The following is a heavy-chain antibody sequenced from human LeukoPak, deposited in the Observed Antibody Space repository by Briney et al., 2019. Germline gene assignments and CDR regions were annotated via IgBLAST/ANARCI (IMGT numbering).Heavy chain of an antibody. D-gene: IGHD3-3*01. V-gene: IGHV4-39*07. J-gene: IGHJ6*03. Sequence: SETLSLTCTVSGGSISSSSYYWGWIRQPPGKGLEWIGSIYYSGSTNYNPSLKSRVTISVDTSKNQFSLKLSSVTAADTAVYYCARGFGDYYYYYYYMDVWGKGTTVTVSS. CDR2: IYYSGST. CDR3: ARGFGDYYYYYYYMDV. CDR1: GGSISSSSYY.